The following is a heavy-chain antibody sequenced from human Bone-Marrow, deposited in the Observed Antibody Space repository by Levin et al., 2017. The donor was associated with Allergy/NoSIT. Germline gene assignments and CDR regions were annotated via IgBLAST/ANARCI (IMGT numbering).Heavy chain of an antibody. CDR1: GGSFSGYY. V-gene: IGHV4-34*01. J-gene: IGHJ6*03. Sequence: SETLSLTCAVYGGSFSGYYWSWIRQPPGKGLEWIGEINHSGSTNYNPSLKSRVTISVDTSKNQFSLKLSSVTAADTAVYYCAREMVYCSSTSCYALSLWGPRKYHYYYDDYMDVWGKGTTVTVSS. D-gene: IGHD2-2*01. CDR3: AREMVYCSSTSCYALSLWGPRKYHYYYDDYMDV. CDR2: INHSGST.